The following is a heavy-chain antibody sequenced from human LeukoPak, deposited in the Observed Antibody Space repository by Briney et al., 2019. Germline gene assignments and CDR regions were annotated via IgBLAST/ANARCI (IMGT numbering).Heavy chain of an antibody. V-gene: IGHV1-69*01. J-gene: IGHJ4*02. CDR1: GGTFSSYA. Sequence: ASVKVSCNASGGTFSSYAISWVRQAPGQELEWMGGIIPIFGTANYAQKFQGRVTITADESTSTAYMELSSLRSEDTAVYYCARKTDPFDYWGQGTLVTVSS. CDR2: IIPIFGTA. CDR3: ARKTDPFDY.